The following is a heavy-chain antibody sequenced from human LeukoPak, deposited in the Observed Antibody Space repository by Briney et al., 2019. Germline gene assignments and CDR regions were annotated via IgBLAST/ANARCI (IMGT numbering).Heavy chain of an antibody. CDR2: INWNSDSI. CDR3: AGRIVGATSGYFDY. J-gene: IGHJ4*02. CDR1: GFTFDDYA. Sequence: GGSLRLSCAVSGFTFDDYAMHWVWQVPGKGLEWVSGINWNSDSIGYADSVKGRFTTSRDNAKNSLYLQMNSLRAEDTAVYYCAGRIVGATSGYFDYWGQGTLVTVSS. D-gene: IGHD1-26*01. V-gene: IGHV3-9*01.